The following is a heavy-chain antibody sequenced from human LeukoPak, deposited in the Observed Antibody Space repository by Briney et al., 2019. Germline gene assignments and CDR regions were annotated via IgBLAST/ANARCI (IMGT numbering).Heavy chain of an antibody. CDR2: IYWDDDK. Sequence: ESGPTLVKPTQTLTLTCTFSGFSLSPSGVGVGWIRPPPGKALEWLALIYWDDDKRYSPSLKSRLTITKDTSKNQVVLTMTNMDPVDTATYYCAHRGPYCSSTSCYSDWGQGTLVTVSS. D-gene: IGHD2-2*01. J-gene: IGHJ4*02. V-gene: IGHV2-5*02. CDR1: GFSLSPSGVG. CDR3: AHRGPYCSSTSCYSD.